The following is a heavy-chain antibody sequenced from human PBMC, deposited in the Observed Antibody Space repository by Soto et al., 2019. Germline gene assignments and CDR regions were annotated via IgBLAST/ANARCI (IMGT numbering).Heavy chain of an antibody. D-gene: IGHD3-22*01. CDR3: AIGADSRGYH. J-gene: IGHJ4*02. V-gene: IGHV3-74*03. CDR1: GFTFSSYW. CDR2: ISSDGSST. Sequence: EVQLVESGGGLVQPGGSLRLSCAATGFTFSSYWMHWVRQVPGKGLVWVSRISSDGSSTTYANSLKGRFTISRDNAKNTLYLQMDGLRAEDTAVYYCAIGADSRGYHWGQGTLVTVSS.